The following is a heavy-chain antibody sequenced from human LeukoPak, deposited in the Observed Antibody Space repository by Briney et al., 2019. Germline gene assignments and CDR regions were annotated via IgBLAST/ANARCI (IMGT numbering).Heavy chain of an antibody. J-gene: IGHJ5*02. CDR2: IYTSGST. CDR3: ARGSSRYYRFDP. Sequence: SETLSLTCTVSGGSISSYYWSWLRQPAGKGLEWIGRIYTSGSTNYNPSLKSRVTMSVDTSKNQFSLTLSSLLSADTALDYCARGSSRYYRFDPWGQGTLVTVSS. V-gene: IGHV4-4*07. CDR1: GGSISSYY. D-gene: IGHD6-13*01.